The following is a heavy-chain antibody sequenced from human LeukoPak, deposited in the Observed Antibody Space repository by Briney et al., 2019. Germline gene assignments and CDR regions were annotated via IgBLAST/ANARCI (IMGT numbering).Heavy chain of an antibody. J-gene: IGHJ4*02. V-gene: IGHV3-30*04. Sequence: GRSLRLSCAVSGFTLSSYPMHWVSQAPGKGREWVAVISSGRSIQHYADSVKGRFTIYRDNSKNTLFLQMNSLRAEDTTVYHCARALSSSWHNFDYWGQGTLVTVSS. D-gene: IGHD6-13*01. CDR2: ISSGRSIQ. CDR1: GFTLSSYP. CDR3: ARALSSSWHNFDY.